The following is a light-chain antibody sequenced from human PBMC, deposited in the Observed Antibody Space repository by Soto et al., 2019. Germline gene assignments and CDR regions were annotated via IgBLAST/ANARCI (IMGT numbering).Light chain of an antibody. CDR3: QQSFSPLWT. CDR1: QSISNY. J-gene: IGKJ1*01. V-gene: IGKV1-39*01. CDR2: AAS. Sequence: DIQMTPSPSSLSASVGDRVTITCRASQSISNYLNWYQQKPGKAPKLLIYAASSMQSGVPSRFSGSGSETDCTLTISSLQPDDSATYYCQQSFSPLWTFGQGTKVEV.